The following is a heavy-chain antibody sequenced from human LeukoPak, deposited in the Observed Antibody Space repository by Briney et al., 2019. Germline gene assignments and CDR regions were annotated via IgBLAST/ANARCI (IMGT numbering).Heavy chain of an antibody. J-gene: IGHJ6*03. CDR1: GGTFSSYA. V-gene: IGHV1-69*05. D-gene: IGHD6-13*01. CDR2: IIPIFGTA. CDR3: ASSQQLVRPQRYYYYYYYMDV. Sequence: ASVKVSCKASGGTFSSYAISWVRQAPGQGLEWMGGIIPIFGTANYAQKFQGRVTITTDESTSTAYMELSSLRSEDTAEYYCASSQQLVRPQRYYYYYYYMDVWGKGTTVTVSS.